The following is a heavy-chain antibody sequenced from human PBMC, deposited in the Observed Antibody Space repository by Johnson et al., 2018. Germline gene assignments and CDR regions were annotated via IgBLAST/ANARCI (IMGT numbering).Heavy chain of an antibody. CDR1: GFTFGNFW. Sequence: VQLVQSGGGLVQPGGSLRLSCAASGFTFGNFWMSWVRQAPGTGLEWVANINQDGSEKSYVDSVQGRFTISRDNAKKSLYLQMNSLRAEDAALYYCASVRRSGTYFGAFDMWGQGTMVTVSS. CDR3: ASVRRSGTYFGAFDM. D-gene: IGHD1-26*01. V-gene: IGHV3-7*01. J-gene: IGHJ3*02. CDR2: INQDGSEK.